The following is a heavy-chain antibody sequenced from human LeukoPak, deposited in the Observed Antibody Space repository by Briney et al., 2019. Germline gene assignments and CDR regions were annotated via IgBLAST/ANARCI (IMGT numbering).Heavy chain of an antibody. J-gene: IGHJ4*02. CDR1: GFAFSSYA. D-gene: IGHD2-21*01. CDR2: ISGSAPDT. V-gene: IGHV3-23*01. CDR3: AKDGED. Sequence: PGGSLRLSCAASGFAFSSYAMSWVRQAPGKGLESVSTISGSAPDTHYADSVKGRFTISSDNSKNTLYLHMDSLRADDTAVYYCAKDGEDWGQGTLVTVSS.